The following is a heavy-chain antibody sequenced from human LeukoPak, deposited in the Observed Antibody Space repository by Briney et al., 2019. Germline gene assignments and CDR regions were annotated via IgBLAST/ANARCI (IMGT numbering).Heavy chain of an antibody. CDR2: LNWNGGTT. D-gene: IGHD3-10*01. CDR1: GFPFDEYG. CDR3: ARDLVDYYGSGFDY. Sequence: GGSLRLSCAASGFPFDEYGMSWVRQAPGKGLEWVSGLNWNGGTTGYADSVKGRFTISRDNAKNSLFLHMTSLRADDAAVYFCARDLVDYYGSGFDYWGQGTLVIVSS. J-gene: IGHJ4*02. V-gene: IGHV3-20*04.